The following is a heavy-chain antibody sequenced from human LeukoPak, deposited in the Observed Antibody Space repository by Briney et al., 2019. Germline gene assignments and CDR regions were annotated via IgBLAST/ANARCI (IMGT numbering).Heavy chain of an antibody. J-gene: IGHJ4*02. CDR3: ARGELYYYDSSVPPYFDY. CDR1: GGTFSSYA. Sequence: ASVKVSCKASGGTFSSYAISWVRQAPGQGLEWMGWINPNSGGTNYAQKFQGRVTMTRDTSISTAYMELSRLRSDDTAVYYCARGELYYYDSSVPPYFDYWGQGTLVTVSS. D-gene: IGHD3-22*01. CDR2: INPNSGGT. V-gene: IGHV1-2*02.